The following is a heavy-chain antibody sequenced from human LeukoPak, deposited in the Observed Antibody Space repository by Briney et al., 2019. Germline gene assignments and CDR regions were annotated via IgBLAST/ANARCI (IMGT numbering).Heavy chain of an antibody. D-gene: IGHD5-12*01. J-gene: IGHJ5*02. CDR3: ARDASGYGFDP. Sequence: SQTLSLTCTVSGGSISSGSYYWSWIRQPAGKGLEWIGRIYTSGSTNYNPSLKSRVTISVDTSKNQFSLKLSSVTAADTAVYYCARDASGYGFDPWGQGTRVTVSS. V-gene: IGHV4-61*02. CDR1: GGSISSGSYY. CDR2: IYTSGST.